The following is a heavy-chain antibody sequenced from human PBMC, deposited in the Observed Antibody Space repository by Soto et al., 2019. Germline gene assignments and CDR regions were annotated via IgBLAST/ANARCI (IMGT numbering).Heavy chain of an antibody. J-gene: IGHJ4*02. V-gene: IGHV5-51*01. D-gene: IGHD6-13*01. CDR2: IYPGDSDT. Sequence: GESLKISCKGSGYSFTSYWIGWVRQMPGKGLEWMGIIYPGDSDTRYSPSFQGQVTISAGKSISTAYLQWSSLKASDTAMYYCARHSIAAAGGIGYWGQGTLVTVSS. CDR1: GYSFTSYW. CDR3: ARHSIAAAGGIGY.